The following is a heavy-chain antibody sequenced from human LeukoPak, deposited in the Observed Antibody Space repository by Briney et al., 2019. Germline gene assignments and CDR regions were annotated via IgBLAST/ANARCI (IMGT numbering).Heavy chain of an antibody. CDR1: GFTFSSYG. D-gene: IGHD3-9*01. V-gene: IGHV3-30*03. J-gene: IGHJ6*04. CDR2: ISYDGSNK. Sequence: GGSLRLSCAASGFTFSSYGMHWVRQAPGKGLEWVAVISYDGSNKYYADSVKGRFTISRDNSKNTLYLQMNSLRAEDTGVYYCARYLHAFGLDVWGKGTTVTVS. CDR3: ARYLHAFGLDV.